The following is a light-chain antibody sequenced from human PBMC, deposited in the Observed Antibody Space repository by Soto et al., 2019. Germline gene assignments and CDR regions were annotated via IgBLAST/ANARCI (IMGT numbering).Light chain of an antibody. V-gene: IGKV3-15*01. Sequence: VLRQSPATLSVPPGDRVTLSCRASQSVATNLSWYHQVPGQAPRLLIYGASKRAIGLPARFSGSGSGTEFTLTITSLQSEDFAVYYCQQYNNWPQTFGQGTKVDIK. CDR3: QQYNNWPQT. CDR2: GAS. CDR1: QSVATN. J-gene: IGKJ1*01.